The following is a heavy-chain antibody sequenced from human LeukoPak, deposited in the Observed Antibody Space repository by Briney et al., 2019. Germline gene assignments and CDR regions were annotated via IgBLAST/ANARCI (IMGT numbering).Heavy chain of an antibody. V-gene: IGHV5-51*01. Sequence: GEALKISCKCSGYMFTDYWIAWVRQMPGKGLEWMGIVYPSNSETRYSPSFQGQVTISADKSISTCYLQWSSLKDSDTAMYFCARHRYSGSDTQGFDYWGQGTLVTVSS. J-gene: IGHJ4*02. D-gene: IGHD5-12*01. CDR2: VYPSNSET. CDR1: GYMFTDYW. CDR3: ARHRYSGSDTQGFDY.